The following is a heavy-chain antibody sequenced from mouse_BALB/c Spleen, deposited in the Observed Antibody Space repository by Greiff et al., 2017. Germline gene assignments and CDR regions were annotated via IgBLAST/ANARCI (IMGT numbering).Heavy chain of an antibody. Sequence: QVQLQQPGAELVMPGASVKMSCKASGYTFTDYWMHWVKQRPGQGLEWIGAIDTSDSYTSYNQKFKGKATLTVDESSSTAYMQLSSLTSEDSAVYYCARFYDGFVAMDYWGQGTSVTVSS. J-gene: IGHJ4*01. CDR1: GYTFTDYW. D-gene: IGHD2-3*01. CDR3: ARFYDGFVAMDY. V-gene: IGHV1-69*01. CDR2: IDTSDSYT.